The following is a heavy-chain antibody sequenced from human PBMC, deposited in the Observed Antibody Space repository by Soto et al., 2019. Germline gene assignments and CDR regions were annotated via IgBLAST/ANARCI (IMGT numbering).Heavy chain of an antibody. D-gene: IGHD6-6*01. CDR2: INAGNGNT. Sequence: VASVKVSCKASGYTFISYAMHWVRQAPGQRLEWMGWINAGNGNTKVPQKFQGRVTFTRDTSASTVYMEVSSLRSEDTAVYYCARDRPGPQHYFDYWGLGNMVTVSS. J-gene: IGHJ4*02. CDR1: GYTFISYA. V-gene: IGHV1-3*01. CDR3: ARDRPGPQHYFDY.